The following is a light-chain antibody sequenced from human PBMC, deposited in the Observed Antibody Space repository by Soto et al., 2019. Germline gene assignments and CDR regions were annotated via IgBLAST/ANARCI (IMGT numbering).Light chain of an antibody. CDR3: CSYAGSYTLYV. J-gene: IGLJ1*01. Sequence: QSALTQPRSVSGSPGQSVTISCNGTSSDVGGYNYVSWYQQHPGKAPKLMIYDVSKRPSGVPDRFSGSKSGSTASLTISGLQAEDEADYYCCSYAGSYTLYVFGTGTKVTVL. V-gene: IGLV2-11*01. CDR2: DVS. CDR1: SSDVGGYNY.